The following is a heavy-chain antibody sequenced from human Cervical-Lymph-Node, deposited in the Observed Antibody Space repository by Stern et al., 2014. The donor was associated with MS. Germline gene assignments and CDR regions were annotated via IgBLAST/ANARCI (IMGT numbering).Heavy chain of an antibody. D-gene: IGHD3-3*01. V-gene: IGHV3-30*03. CDR3: AIGREWLLDAFDI. CDR1: GFTLSNYG. Sequence: VQLVESGGGVVQPGRSLRLSCVASGFTLSNYGMNWVRQGPGRGPEWEAVVSYDGSNQYYADSVKGRFSISRDSSNNTLSLQMSSLRPEDTAVYYCAIGREWLLDAFDIWGQGTKVTVSS. J-gene: IGHJ3*02. CDR2: VSYDGSNQ.